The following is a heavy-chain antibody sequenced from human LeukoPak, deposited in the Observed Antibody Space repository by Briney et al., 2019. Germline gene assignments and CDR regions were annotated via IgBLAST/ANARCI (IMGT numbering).Heavy chain of an antibody. Sequence: SETLSLTCTVSGNSVTSYYWSWIRQPPGKGLEWIGYCDHFGGAIYNPSLKGRVTISVDSSKNQFSLRLTSVTAADTAVYHCARLSDLYNGTYLLDSWSQGTLVTVSS. V-gene: IGHV4-59*02. CDR2: CDHFGGA. CDR3: ARLSDLYNGTYLLDS. D-gene: IGHD1-26*01. J-gene: IGHJ4*02. CDR1: GNSVTSYY.